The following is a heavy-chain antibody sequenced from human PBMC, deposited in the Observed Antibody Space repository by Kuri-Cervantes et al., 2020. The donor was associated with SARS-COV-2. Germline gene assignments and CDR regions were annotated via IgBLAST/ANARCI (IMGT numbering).Heavy chain of an antibody. Sequence: GGSLRLSCAASGFTFSSYAMHWVRQAPGKGLEWVSYISSSSSTIYYADSVKGRFTISRDNAKNSLYLQMNSLRDEDTAVYYCARGLLYYDFWSGYYTPTDYWGQGTLVTVSS. CDR3: ARGLLYYDFWSGYYTPTDY. J-gene: IGHJ4*02. D-gene: IGHD3-3*01. CDR1: GFTFSSYA. CDR2: ISSSSSTI. V-gene: IGHV3-48*02.